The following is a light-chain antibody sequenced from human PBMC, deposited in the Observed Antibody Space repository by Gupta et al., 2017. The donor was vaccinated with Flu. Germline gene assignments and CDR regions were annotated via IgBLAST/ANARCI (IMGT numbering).Light chain of an antibody. CDR2: GAS. CDR3: QQYGSSPYT. Sequence: EIVLTQSPGPLSLSPGERATLSCRASQSVSSSYLAWYQQKPGQAPRLLIYGASSRATGIPDRFSGSGSGTDFTLTISRLEPEDVAVYDCQQYGSSPYTVGQGTKLEIK. CDR1: QSVSSSY. V-gene: IGKV3-20*01. J-gene: IGKJ2*01.